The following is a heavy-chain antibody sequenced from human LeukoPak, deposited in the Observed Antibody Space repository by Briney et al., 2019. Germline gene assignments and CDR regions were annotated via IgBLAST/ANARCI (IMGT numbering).Heavy chain of an antibody. Sequence: ASVKASCKASGYTFTAYYMHWVRQAPGQGLEWMGWINPNSGGTNYAQKFKGWVTLTRDTSINTTYMELSRLASDVTAVYFCARGTPGSYLGYWGQGTLVTVSP. D-gene: IGHD3-16*02. CDR1: GYTFTAYY. CDR2: INPNSGGT. CDR3: ARGTPGSYLGY. V-gene: IGHV1-2*04. J-gene: IGHJ4*02.